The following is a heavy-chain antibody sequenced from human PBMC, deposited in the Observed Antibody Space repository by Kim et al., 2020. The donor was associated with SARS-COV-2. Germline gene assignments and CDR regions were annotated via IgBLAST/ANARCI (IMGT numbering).Heavy chain of an antibody. V-gene: IGHV5-51*01. CDR1: GSSFASNW. J-gene: IGHJ4*02. CDR3: ARQSTSSSDY. Sequence: GESLKISCQASGSSFASNWIGWVRQMPGKGLEWMGIIYPGDSETRYSPSFQGQVTISVDKSINTAYLQWSSLKASDTAIYYCARQSTSSSDYWGQGTLVTVSS. D-gene: IGHD2-2*01. CDR2: IYPGDSET.